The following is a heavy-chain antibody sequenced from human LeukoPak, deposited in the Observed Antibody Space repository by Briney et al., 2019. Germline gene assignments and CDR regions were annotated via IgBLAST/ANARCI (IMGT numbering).Heavy chain of an antibody. CDR3: ARAITYYYDSSGYWGGY. V-gene: IGHV3-7*01. CDR2: IKQDGSEK. D-gene: IGHD3-22*01. J-gene: IGHJ4*02. Sequence: PGGSLRLSCAASGFTFSDYYMSWVRQAPGKGLEWVANIKQDGSEKYYVDSVKGRFTISRDNAKNSLYLQMNSLRAEDTAVYYCARAITYYYDSSGYWGGYWGQGTLVTVSS. CDR1: GFTFSDYY.